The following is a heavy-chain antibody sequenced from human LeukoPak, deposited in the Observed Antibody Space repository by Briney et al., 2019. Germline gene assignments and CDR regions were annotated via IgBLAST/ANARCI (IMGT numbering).Heavy chain of an antibody. V-gene: IGHV3-21*01. Sequence: PGGSLRLSCAASGFTFSSYNMKWVRQAPGKGLEWVSSISALSSYTYCADSAKGRFTISRDNAKNSLYLQMNSLRAEDTAVYYCARDQPGTYTLSSTWGQGTLVTVSS. CDR1: GFTFSSYN. CDR2: ISALSSYT. J-gene: IGHJ5*02. D-gene: IGHD6-19*01. CDR3: ARDQPGTYTLSST.